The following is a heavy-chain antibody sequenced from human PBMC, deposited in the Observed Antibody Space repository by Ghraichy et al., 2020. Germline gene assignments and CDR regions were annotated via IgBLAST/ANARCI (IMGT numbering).Heavy chain of an antibody. J-gene: IGHJ4*02. CDR2: ISWNSDTI. Sequence: GGSLRLSCAASGFTFDDYAMHWVRQAPGKGLEWVSGISWNSDTIAYVDSVKGRFTISRDNAANSLYLQMHSLRSEDTALYYCVKDIGSGGSHFDYWGQGTLVTVSS. CDR3: VKDIGSGGSHFDY. CDR1: GFTFDDYA. V-gene: IGHV3-9*01. D-gene: IGHD6-19*01.